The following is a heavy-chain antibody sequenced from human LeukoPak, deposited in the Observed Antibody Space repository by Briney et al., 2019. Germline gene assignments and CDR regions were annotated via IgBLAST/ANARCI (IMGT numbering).Heavy chain of an antibody. V-gene: IGHV1-69*13. Sequence: GASVKVSCRASGGAFSDYAIAWVRQAPGQGLEFMGEIVPMYDATSYARKFEGRVSITADESTSTVYLELTSLRSEDTAIYLCARDITGIDPHYFSFWGQGTLVTVSS. CDR3: ARDITGIDPHYFSF. CDR1: GGAFSDYA. J-gene: IGHJ4*02. D-gene: IGHD1-20*01. CDR2: IVPMYDAT.